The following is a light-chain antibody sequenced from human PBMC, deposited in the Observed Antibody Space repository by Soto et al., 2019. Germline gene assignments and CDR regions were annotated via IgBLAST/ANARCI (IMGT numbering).Light chain of an antibody. J-gene: IGKJ1*01. V-gene: IGKV1-5*03. CDR1: QSISTW. Sequence: DIHMTQSPSTLSGSLGDRVTITCRASQSISTWLSWYQQKPGKAPKVLIYKASNLQSGVSSRFSGSGSGTEFTLTISSLQPDDFATYYCQDYNSWTFGQGTKVDIK. CDR2: KAS. CDR3: QDYNSWT.